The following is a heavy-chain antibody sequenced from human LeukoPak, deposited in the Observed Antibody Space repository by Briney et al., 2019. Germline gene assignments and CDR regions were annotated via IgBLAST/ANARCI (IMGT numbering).Heavy chain of an antibody. CDR1: GDSIRTDY. Sequence: PSETLSLTCIVSGDSIRTDYWSWIRQSPGKGLEWIGYINYSGSTEHNPSLKSRVTISVDRSKKQVSLKMTSVTAADTAVYYCARLDCISDKCYNYWGRGTLVTVSS. V-gene: IGHV4-59*08. CDR3: ARLDCISDKCYNY. D-gene: IGHD2-15*01. CDR2: INYSGST. J-gene: IGHJ4*02.